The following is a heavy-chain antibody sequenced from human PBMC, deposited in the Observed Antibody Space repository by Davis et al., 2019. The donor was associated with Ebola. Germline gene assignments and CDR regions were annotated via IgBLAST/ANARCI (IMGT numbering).Heavy chain of an antibody. CDR3: ARDPKPRRWLQSLSDY. V-gene: IGHV1-69*13. Sequence: SVKVSCKASGGTFSSYAISWVRQAPGQGLEWMGGIIPIFGTANYAQKFQGRVTITADESTSTAYMELSSLRSDDTAVYYRARDPKPRRWLQSLSDYWGQRTLVTVSS. CDR1: GGTFSSYA. D-gene: IGHD5-24*01. CDR2: IIPIFGTA. J-gene: IGHJ4*02.